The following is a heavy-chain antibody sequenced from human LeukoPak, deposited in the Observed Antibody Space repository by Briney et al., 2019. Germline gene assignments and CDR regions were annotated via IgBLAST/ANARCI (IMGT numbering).Heavy chain of an antibody. CDR1: GVSISSSSYY. Sequence: SETLSLTCTVSGVSISSSSYYWGWIRQPPGKGLEWIGSIYYSGSTYYNPSLKSRVTISVDTSKNQFSLKLSSVTAADTAVYYCARLRWLQFGYWGQGTLVTVSS. D-gene: IGHD5-24*01. V-gene: IGHV4-39*01. J-gene: IGHJ4*02. CDR3: ARLRWLQFGY. CDR2: IYYSGST.